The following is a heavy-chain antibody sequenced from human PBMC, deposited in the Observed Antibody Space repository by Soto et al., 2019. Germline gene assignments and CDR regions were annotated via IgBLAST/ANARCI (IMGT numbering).Heavy chain of an antibody. CDR1: GFTFSSYG. Sequence: QVQLVESGGGVVQPGRSLRLSCAASGFTFSSYGMHWVRQAPGKGLEWVAVISYDGSNKYYADSVKGRFTISRDNSKNTLYLKMNSLRAEDTAVYYCATGDIVVVPAAIFYWGQGTLVTVSS. V-gene: IGHV3-30*03. CDR3: ATGDIVVVPAAIFY. J-gene: IGHJ4*02. D-gene: IGHD2-2*01. CDR2: ISYDGSNK.